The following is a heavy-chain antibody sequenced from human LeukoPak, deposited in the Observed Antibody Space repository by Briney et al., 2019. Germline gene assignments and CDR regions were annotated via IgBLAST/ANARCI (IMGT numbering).Heavy chain of an antibody. CDR1: GFTFSNYA. Sequence: GGSRRLSCEASGFTFSNYAMSWVRQAPGMGLEWVAAITRSGGDTYYAGSVKGRFTIFRDNSKNTLSLQMNSLRAEDKAVYYCAKADYGDFAFDYWGQGTLVTVSS. CDR3: AKADYGDFAFDY. D-gene: IGHD4-17*01. V-gene: IGHV3-23*01. J-gene: IGHJ4*02. CDR2: ITRSGGDT.